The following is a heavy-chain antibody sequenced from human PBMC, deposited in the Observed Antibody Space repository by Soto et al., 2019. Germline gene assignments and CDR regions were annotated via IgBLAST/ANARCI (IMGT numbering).Heavy chain of an antibody. CDR1: GRTFSSYT. J-gene: IGHJ6*03. CDR3: ARDMVAAGYYYYMDV. Sequence: QVQLVQSGAEVKKPGSSVKVSCKASGRTFSSYTISWVRQAPGQGLEWMGRIIPILGIANYAQKFQGRVTITADKSTSTAYMELSSLRSEDTAVYYCARDMVAAGYYYYMDVWGKGTTVTVSS. CDR2: IIPILGIA. D-gene: IGHD6-13*01. V-gene: IGHV1-69*08.